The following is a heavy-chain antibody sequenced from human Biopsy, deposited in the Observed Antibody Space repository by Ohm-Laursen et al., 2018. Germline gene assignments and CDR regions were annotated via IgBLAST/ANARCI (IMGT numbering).Heavy chain of an antibody. CDR2: ITWNSGHI. D-gene: IGHD3-10*01. V-gene: IGHV3-9*01. Sequence: SSLRLSCAASDFTFDDYAMSWVRHRPGKGPEWVSGITWNSGHIAYADSVKGRFTISRDNAKNVLWLQMNSLRVDDTAMYYCVKDIRRYFYGMDVWGQGTTVTVS. CDR3: VKDIRRYFYGMDV. J-gene: IGHJ6*02. CDR1: DFTFDDYA.